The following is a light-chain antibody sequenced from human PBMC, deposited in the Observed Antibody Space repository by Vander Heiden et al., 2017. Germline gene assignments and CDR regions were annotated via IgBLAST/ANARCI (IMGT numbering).Light chain of an antibody. J-gene: IGKJ2*01. CDR1: QSLLHSNGYNY. V-gene: IGKV2-28*01. CDR3: MQALQTPYT. CDR2: LGS. Sequence: EIVMTQSPRSLPVTPGEPASISWRSSQSLLHSNGYNYLDWYLQKPGQSRQLLIYLGSNRASGVPDRFSGSGSGTDFTLKISRVEAEDVGFYYCMQALQTPYTFGQGTKLEIK.